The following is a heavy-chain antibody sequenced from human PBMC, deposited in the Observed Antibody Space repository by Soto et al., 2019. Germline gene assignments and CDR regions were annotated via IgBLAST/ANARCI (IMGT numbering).Heavy chain of an antibody. J-gene: IGHJ4*02. V-gene: IGHV1-8*01. CDR1: GYTFTSYD. Sequence: QVQLVQSGAEVKKPGASVKVSCKASGYTFTSYDINWVRQATGQGLEWMGWMNPNSGNTGHAQKFQGRVTMTRNPSISTAYMQLSTLSSEDTTVYYCARDTVGAIDYWAQGTLVTVSS. CDR2: MNPNSGNT. D-gene: IGHD1-26*01. CDR3: ARDTVGAIDY.